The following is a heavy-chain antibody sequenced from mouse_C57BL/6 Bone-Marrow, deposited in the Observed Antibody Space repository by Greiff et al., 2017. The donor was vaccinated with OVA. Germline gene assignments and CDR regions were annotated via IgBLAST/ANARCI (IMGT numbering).Heavy chain of an antibody. V-gene: IGHV5-4*01. J-gene: IGHJ2*01. CDR1: GFTFSSYA. Sequence: DVKLVESGGGLVKPGGSLKLSCAASGFTFSSYAMSWVRQTPEKRLEWVATISDGGSYTYYPDNVKGRFTISRDNAKNNLYLQMSHLKSEGTAMYYCAREDYYGSSYGYWGQGTTLTVSS. CDR2: ISDGGSYT. CDR3: AREDYYGSSYGY. D-gene: IGHD1-1*01.